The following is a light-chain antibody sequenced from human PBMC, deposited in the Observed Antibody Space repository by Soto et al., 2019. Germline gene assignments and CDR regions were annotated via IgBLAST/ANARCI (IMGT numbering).Light chain of an antibody. CDR1: GNDVGGYNY. V-gene: IGLV2-14*03. Sequence: QSVLTQPASVSGSPGQSITISCTGSGNDVGGYNYVSWYQLHPGKVPKLLIYDVTNRPSGISSRFSGSKSGNSASLTISGLQAGDEADYYCNSYTSSGTLVFGVGTKLTVL. CDR3: NSYTSSGTLV. CDR2: DVT. J-gene: IGLJ3*02.